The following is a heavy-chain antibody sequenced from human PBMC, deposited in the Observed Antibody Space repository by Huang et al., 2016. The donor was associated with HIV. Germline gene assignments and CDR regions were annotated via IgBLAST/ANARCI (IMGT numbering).Heavy chain of an antibody. CDR2: IKSDGRST. D-gene: IGHD3-10*01. V-gene: IGHV3-74*01. Sequence: EVQLVESGGGLVQPGGSLRLSCAASGFTFSSYWMHGVRQVPGKGLVWVSHIKSDGRSTSYADSVKGRFTSSRDNAKNTLYLQMNSLRAEDTAVYYCARGSRQGKYYYGSGTAYWGQGTLVTVSS. J-gene: IGHJ4*02. CDR1: GFTFSSYW. CDR3: ARGSRQGKYYYGSGTAY.